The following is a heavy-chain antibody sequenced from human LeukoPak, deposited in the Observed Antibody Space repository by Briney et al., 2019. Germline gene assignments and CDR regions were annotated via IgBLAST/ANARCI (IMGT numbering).Heavy chain of an antibody. CDR2: ISSSSSTM. CDR3: ARDRTQGYGGNSDY. J-gene: IGHJ4*02. Sequence: GGSLRLSCAASGFTFSSYSMNWVRQAPGKGLEWVSYISSSSSTMYYADSVKGRFTISRDSAKNSLYLQMNSLRGEDTAVYYCARDRTQGYGGNSDYWGQGTLVTVSS. V-gene: IGHV3-48*01. D-gene: IGHD4-23*01. CDR1: GFTFSSYS.